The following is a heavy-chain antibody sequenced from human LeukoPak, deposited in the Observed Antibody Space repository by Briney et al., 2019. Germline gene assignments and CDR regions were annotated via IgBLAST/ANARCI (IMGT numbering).Heavy chain of an antibody. CDR2: IYPGDSDT. J-gene: IGHJ6*03. D-gene: IGHD3-22*01. CDR3: ARQDSSGYGRNYYYYMDV. V-gene: IGHV5-51*01. CDR1: GYRFTSYW. Sequence: GESLQISFQGSGYRFTSYWIGWVRPMPGKGLEGMGIIYPGDSDTRYSPSFQGQVTISADKSISTAYLQRSSLKASDTAMYYCARQDSSGYGRNYYYYMDVWGKGTTVTVSS.